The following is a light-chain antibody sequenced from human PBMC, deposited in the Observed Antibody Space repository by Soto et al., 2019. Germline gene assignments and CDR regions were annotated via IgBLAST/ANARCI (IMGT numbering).Light chain of an antibody. CDR3: QQVKSYPLLT. J-gene: IGKJ4*01. CDR1: QSISTY. V-gene: IGKV1-13*02. Sequence: IRLTQSPSPLSASVGDTVTITCRASQSISTYLNWSQQKPGKAPKLLIYDASSLESGVPSRFSGSGSGTEFTLTISSLQPEDVATYYCQQVKSYPLLTFGGGTKVDIK. CDR2: DAS.